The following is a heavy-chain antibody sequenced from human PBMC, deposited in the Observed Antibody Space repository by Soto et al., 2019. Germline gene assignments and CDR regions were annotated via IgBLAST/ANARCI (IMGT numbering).Heavy chain of an antibody. D-gene: IGHD6-13*01. CDR1: GGSISSGGYY. CDR2: IYYSGST. V-gene: IGHV4-31*03. Sequence: TSETLSLTCTVSGGSISSGGYYWSWIRQHPGKGLEWIGYIYYSGSTYYNPSLKSRVTISVDTSKNQFSLKLSSVTAADTAVYYCARAPSSGIAQNWFDPWGQGTLVTVSS. CDR3: ARAPSSGIAQNWFDP. J-gene: IGHJ5*02.